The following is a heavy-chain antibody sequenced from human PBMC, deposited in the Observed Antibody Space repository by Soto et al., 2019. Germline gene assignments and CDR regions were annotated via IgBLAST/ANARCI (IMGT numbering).Heavy chain of an antibody. D-gene: IGHD3-10*01. CDR2: SWYDGSND. J-gene: IGHJ2*01. CDR1: GCTFSSYG. CDR3: VRAFFFRGVKRIRYF. Sequence: GGLMRLSCAASGCTFSSYGMHWVRKDTGKGLEWVAVSWYDGSNDNYADSVKGRFTISRDNSKNTLYLQMNSLRVEDMAVYYCVRAFFFRGVKRIRYF. V-gene: IGHV3-33*01.